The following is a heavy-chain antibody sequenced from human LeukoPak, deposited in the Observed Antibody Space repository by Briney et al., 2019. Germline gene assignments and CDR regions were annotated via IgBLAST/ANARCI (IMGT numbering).Heavy chain of an antibody. Sequence: PGGSLRLSCAASGFTFSDYYMSWIRQAPGKGLEWVSYISSSGSTIYYADSVKGRFTISRDNAKNSLYLQMNSLRAEDTAVYYCAREIGLDVRWPEWFGSGFDYWGQGTLVTVSS. J-gene: IGHJ4*02. D-gene: IGHD3-3*01. CDR2: ISSSGSTI. V-gene: IGHV3-11*04. CDR1: GFTFSDYY. CDR3: AREIGLDVRWPEWFGSGFDY.